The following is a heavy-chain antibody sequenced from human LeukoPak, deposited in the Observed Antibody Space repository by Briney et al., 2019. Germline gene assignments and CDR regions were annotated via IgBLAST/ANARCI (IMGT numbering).Heavy chain of an antibody. Sequence: GGSLRLSCAASGLTFYDQAMHWVRQGPGTGLEWVALSGNDGSTYYADSVRGRFTISRDSKNSLYLGMDSLRTEDTALYYCASQTKYYSASAGSYWGAFDLWGQGTMVTVFS. CDR1: GLTFYDQA. D-gene: IGHD3-10*01. CDR3: ASQTKYYSASAGSYWGAFDL. V-gene: IGHV3-43*02. CDR2: SGNDGST. J-gene: IGHJ3*01.